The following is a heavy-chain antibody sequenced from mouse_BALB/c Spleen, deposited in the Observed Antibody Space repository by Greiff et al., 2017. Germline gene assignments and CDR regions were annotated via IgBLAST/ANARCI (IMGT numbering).Heavy chain of an antibody. Sequence: VKLMESGPSLVQPSQSLSITCTVSGFSLTSYGVHWVRQSPGKGLEWLGVIWRGGSTDYNAAFMSRLSITKDNSKSQVFFKMNSLQADDTAIYYCAKRGGDYDEEDWYFDVWGAGTTVTVSS. V-gene: IGHV2-5-1*01. J-gene: IGHJ1*01. CDR3: AKRGGDYDEEDWYFDV. CDR2: IWRGGST. CDR1: GFSLTSYG. D-gene: IGHD2-4*01.